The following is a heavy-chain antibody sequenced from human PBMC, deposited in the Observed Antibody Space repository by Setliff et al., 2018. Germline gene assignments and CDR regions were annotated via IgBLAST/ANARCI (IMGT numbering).Heavy chain of an antibody. CDR3: SRAYYYASGNSHNYYMDV. J-gene: IGHJ6*03. D-gene: IGHD3-10*01. CDR2: IYTSGST. CDR1: GGSISSYY. V-gene: IGHV4-59*01. Sequence: SETLSLTCTVSGGSISSYYWSWIRQPPWKGLEWIGYIYTSGSTNYNPSLKSRVTISVDTSKNQFSLILNSVTAADTAVYYCSRAYYYASGNSHNYYMDVWGKGTAVTVSS.